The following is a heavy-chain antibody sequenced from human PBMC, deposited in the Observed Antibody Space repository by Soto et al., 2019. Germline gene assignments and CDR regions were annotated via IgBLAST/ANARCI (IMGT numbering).Heavy chain of an antibody. J-gene: IGHJ6*02. CDR2: INPNSGGT. CDR1: GYTFTGYY. D-gene: IGHD1-7*01. V-gene: IGHV1-2*02. Sequence: ASVKVSCKASGYTFTGYYMHWVRQAPGQGLEWMGWINPNSGGTNYAQKFQGRVTMTRDTSISTAYMELSRLRSDDMAVYYCARGDNWNYNGYYYYGMDVWGQGTTVTVSS. CDR3: ARGDNWNYNGYYYYGMDV.